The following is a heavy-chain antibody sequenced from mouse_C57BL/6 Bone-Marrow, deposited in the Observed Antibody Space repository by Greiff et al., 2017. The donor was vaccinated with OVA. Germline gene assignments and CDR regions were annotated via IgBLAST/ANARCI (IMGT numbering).Heavy chain of an antibody. CDR3: ARSGFCSPYWYFDV. Sequence: VQLVESGAELMKPGASVKLSCKATGYTFTGYWIEWVKQRPGHGLEWIGEILPGSGSTNYTEKFKGKATFTADTSSNTAYMQLSSLPTEDSAIYYCARSGFCSPYWYFDVWGTGTTVTVSS. CDR1: GYTFTGYW. CDR2: ILPGSGST. J-gene: IGHJ1*03. D-gene: IGHD1-1*01. V-gene: IGHV1-9*01.